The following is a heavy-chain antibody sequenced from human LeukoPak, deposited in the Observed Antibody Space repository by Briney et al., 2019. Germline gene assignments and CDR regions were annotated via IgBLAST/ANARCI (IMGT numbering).Heavy chain of an antibody. CDR3: ARESSTHYFDY. V-gene: IGHV3-11*05. CDR2: ISSSSSYT. J-gene: IGHJ4*02. CDR1: GFTFSDYY. Sequence: PGGSLILSCAASGFTFSDYYMSWLRQAPGKGLEWVSYISSSSSYTNYADSVKGRFTISRDNAKNSLYLQMNSLRAEDTAVYYCARESSTHYFDYWGQGTLVTVSS.